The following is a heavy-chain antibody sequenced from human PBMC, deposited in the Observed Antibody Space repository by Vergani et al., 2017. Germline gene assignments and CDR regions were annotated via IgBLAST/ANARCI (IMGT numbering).Heavy chain of an antibody. CDR3: TKGSVYYHDSAGHGYAPYTGIDL. D-gene: IGHD5-12*01. CDR2: ISWNSGAV. J-gene: IGHJ3*01. V-gene: IGHV3-9*01. Sequence: EVDLVESGGGLAQPGGSLRLSCEASGITFWKFGMHWVRQGPGKGLEWVSGISWNSGAVDYADSVRGRFTISRDNAKNSLFLEMNSLRFEDTAVYFCTKGSVYYHDSAGHGYAPYTGIDLWGQGTLVTVSS. CDR1: GITFWKFG.